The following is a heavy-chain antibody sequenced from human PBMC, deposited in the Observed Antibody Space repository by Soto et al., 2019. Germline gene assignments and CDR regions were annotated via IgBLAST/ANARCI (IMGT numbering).Heavy chain of an antibody. Sequence: SETLSLTCPVSGGSISSYYWSWIRQPPGKGLEWIGYIYYSGSTNYNPSLKSRVTISVDTSKNQFSLKLRSVTAADTAVYYCARAYCGGDCLDNWFDPWGQGTLVTVSS. CDR2: IYYSGST. CDR3: ARAYCGGDCLDNWFDP. V-gene: IGHV4-59*01. CDR1: GGSISSYY. J-gene: IGHJ5*02. D-gene: IGHD2-21*02.